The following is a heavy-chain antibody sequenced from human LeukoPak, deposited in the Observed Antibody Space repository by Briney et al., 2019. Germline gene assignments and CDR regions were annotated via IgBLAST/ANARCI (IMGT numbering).Heavy chain of an antibody. CDR1: GGTFSSYA. D-gene: IGHD3-22*01. Sequence: SVKVSCKASGGTFSSYAISWVRQAPGQGLEWMGGIMPIFGTANYAQKFQGRVTITADESTSTAYMELSSLRSEDTAVYYCARDVYRYDSSGYHYWGQGTLVTVSS. CDR3: ARDVYRYDSSGYHY. CDR2: IMPIFGTA. J-gene: IGHJ4*02. V-gene: IGHV1-69*13.